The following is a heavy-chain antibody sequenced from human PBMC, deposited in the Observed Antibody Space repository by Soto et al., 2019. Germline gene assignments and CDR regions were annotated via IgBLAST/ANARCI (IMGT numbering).Heavy chain of an antibody. V-gene: IGHV2-5*02. D-gene: IGHD6-19*01. Sequence: SGPTLVNPTQTLTLTCTFSGFSLSSTRMAVGWIRQPPGKALEWLALIYWDDDKRYSPFLKSRLTITKDTSKNQVVLTMSNMDPVDTARYYCAHIVVAGLGYYFDYWGQGTLVTV. CDR2: IYWDDDK. CDR3: AHIVVAGLGYYFDY. J-gene: IGHJ4*02. CDR1: GFSLSSTRMA.